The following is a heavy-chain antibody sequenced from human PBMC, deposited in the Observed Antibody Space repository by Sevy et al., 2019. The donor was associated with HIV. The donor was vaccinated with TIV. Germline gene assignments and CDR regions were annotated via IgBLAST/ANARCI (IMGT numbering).Heavy chain of an antibody. Sequence: GGSLRLSCAASGFTFSSYWMHWVRQAPGKGLEWVANLKQDGSEKYYVDSVKGRFTISRDKAKNSLYLQMNSLRAEDTAVYYCARALAAADNYWGQGTLVTVSS. CDR3: ARALAAADNY. CDR1: GFTFSSYW. D-gene: IGHD6-13*01. CDR2: LKQDGSEK. J-gene: IGHJ4*02. V-gene: IGHV3-7*01.